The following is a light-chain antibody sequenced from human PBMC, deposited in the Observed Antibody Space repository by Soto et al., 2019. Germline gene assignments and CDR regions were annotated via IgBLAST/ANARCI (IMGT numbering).Light chain of an antibody. Sequence: EIVLTQSPGTLSLSPGERATLSCRASQSIDSNYLGWYQQKPGQTPRLLIYGASSRATGIPDRFSGSGSGTDFTLTISRLETEDFAVYYCQHYGTSPGTFGQGTKVDIK. V-gene: IGKV3-20*01. J-gene: IGKJ1*01. CDR2: GAS. CDR1: QSIDSNY. CDR3: QHYGTSPGT.